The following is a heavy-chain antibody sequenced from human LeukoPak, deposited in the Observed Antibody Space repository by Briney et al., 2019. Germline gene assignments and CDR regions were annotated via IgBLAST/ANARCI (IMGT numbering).Heavy chain of an antibody. Sequence: GASVKVSCKASGGTLSDYAISWVRQAPGQRLEWMGRVIPVLSLSNYAQKFQGKVTITADMSTSTAYMELNSLRSADTAVYYCARVPYYGDYEAFDIWGQGTMVTVSS. J-gene: IGHJ3*02. D-gene: IGHD4-17*01. V-gene: IGHV1-69*04. CDR3: ARVPYYGDYEAFDI. CDR1: GGTLSDYA. CDR2: VIPVLSLS.